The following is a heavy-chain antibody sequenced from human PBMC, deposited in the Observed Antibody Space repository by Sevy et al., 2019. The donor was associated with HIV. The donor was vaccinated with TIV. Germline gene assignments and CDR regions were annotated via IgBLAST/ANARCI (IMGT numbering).Heavy chain of an antibody. D-gene: IGHD4-17*01. V-gene: IGHV3-21*01. J-gene: IGHJ3*02. Sequence: GGSLRLSCAASGFTFSSYSMNWVRQAPGKGLEWVSSISSSSSYIYCADSVKGRFTISRDNAKNSLYLQMNSLRAEDTAVYYCARDYGDYGLGPERAFDIWGQGTMVTVSS. CDR1: GFTFSSYS. CDR3: ARDYGDYGLGPERAFDI. CDR2: ISSSSSYI.